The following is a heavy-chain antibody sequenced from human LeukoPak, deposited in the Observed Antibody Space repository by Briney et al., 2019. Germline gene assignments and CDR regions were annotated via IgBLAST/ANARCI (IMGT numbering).Heavy chain of an antibody. Sequence: SETLSLTCSVSGAFIKREGFNWDWIRQPPGKGLEYIGSFFYNGNTYYNPSLKSRVTISVDTSKNQFSLKLTSLTAADTAVYYCTRRPKEPGFWTGYVDSWGPGNLVSVSS. CDR3: TRRPKEPGFWTGYVDS. V-gene: IGHV4-39*01. CDR1: GAFIKREGFN. J-gene: IGHJ4*02. D-gene: IGHD3/OR15-3a*01. CDR2: FFYNGNT.